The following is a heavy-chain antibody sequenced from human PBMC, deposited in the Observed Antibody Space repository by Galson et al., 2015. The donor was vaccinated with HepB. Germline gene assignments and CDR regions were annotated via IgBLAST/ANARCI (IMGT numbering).Heavy chain of an antibody. CDR2: IIPIFGTA. Sequence: SVKVSCKASGGTFSSYAISWVRQAPGQGLEWMGGIIPIFGTANYAQKFQGRVTITADESTSTAYMELSSLRSEDTAVYYCARGMGHYYDSSGLYGMDVWGQGTTVTVSS. J-gene: IGHJ6*02. D-gene: IGHD3-22*01. CDR3: ARGMGHYYDSSGLYGMDV. CDR1: GGTFSSYA. V-gene: IGHV1-69*13.